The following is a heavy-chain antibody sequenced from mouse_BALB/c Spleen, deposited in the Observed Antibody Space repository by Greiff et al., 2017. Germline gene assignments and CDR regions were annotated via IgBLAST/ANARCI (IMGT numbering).Heavy chain of an antibody. D-gene: IGHD2-4*01. CDR3: ARSGGLRVYAMDY. CDR1: GFSLSTSGMG. J-gene: IGHJ4*01. Sequence: QVTLKVSGPGILQPSQTLSLTCSFSGFSLSTSGMGVSWIRQPSGKGLEWLAHIYWDDDKRYNPSLKSRPTISKDTSRNQVFLKITSVDTADTATYYCARSGGLRVYAMDYWGQGTSVTVSS. V-gene: IGHV8-12*01. CDR2: IYWDDDK.